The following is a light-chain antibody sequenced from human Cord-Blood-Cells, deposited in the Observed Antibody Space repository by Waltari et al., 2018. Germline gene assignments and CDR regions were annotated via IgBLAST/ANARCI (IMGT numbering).Light chain of an antibody. Sequence: QSALTQPASVSGSPGQSITISCTGTSSDVGGYNYVSWYPQHRGKAPKLMIYDVSKRPSGVPNRFSGSKSGNTASLTISGLQAEDEADYYCSSYTSSSTFVFGGGTKLTVL. CDR2: DVS. J-gene: IGLJ2*01. CDR3: SSYTSSSTFV. V-gene: IGLV2-14*01. CDR1: SSDVGGYNY.